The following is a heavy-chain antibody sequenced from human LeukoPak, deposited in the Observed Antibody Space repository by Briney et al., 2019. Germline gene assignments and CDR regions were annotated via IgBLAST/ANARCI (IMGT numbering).Heavy chain of an antibody. CDR2: IYHSGST. CDR1: GGSISSSKW. Sequence: PSETLSLTCAVSGGSISSSKWWSWVRPPPGKGLEWIGEIYHSGSTNYNPSLKSRVTISVDKSKDQFSLKLTSVTAADTAVYYCARGDSSGYPDYWGQGSLVTVSS. CDR3: ARGDSSGYPDY. D-gene: IGHD3-22*01. J-gene: IGHJ4*02. V-gene: IGHV4-4*02.